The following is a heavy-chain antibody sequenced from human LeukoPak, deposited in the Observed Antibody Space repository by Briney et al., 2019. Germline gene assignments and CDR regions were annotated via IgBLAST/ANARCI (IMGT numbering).Heavy chain of an antibody. D-gene: IGHD6-13*01. V-gene: IGHV4-38-2*02. CDR2: IYHSGST. CDR3: ARVAPSSSWEGTQRWFDP. CDR1: GYSISSGYY. Sequence: SETLSLTCTVSGYSISSGYYWGWIRQPPGKGLEWIGSIYHSGSTYYNPSLKSRVTISVDTSKNQFSLKLSSVTAADTAVYYCARVAPSSSWEGTQRWFDPWGQGTLVTVSS. J-gene: IGHJ5*02.